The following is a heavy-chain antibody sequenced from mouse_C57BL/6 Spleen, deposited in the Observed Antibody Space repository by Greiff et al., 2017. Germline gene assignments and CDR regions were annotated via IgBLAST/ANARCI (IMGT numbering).Heavy chain of an antibody. J-gene: IGHJ3*01. CDR1: GYTFTSYW. V-gene: IGHV1-55*01. Sequence: QVQLQQPGAELVKPGASVKMSCKASGYTFTSYWITWVKQRPGQGLEWIGDIYPGSGSTNYNEKFKSKATLTVETSSSTAYMQLSSLTSEDSAVYYCARWDYDDGPPYWGQGTLVTVSA. D-gene: IGHD2-4*01. CDR2: IYPGSGST. CDR3: ARWDYDDGPPY.